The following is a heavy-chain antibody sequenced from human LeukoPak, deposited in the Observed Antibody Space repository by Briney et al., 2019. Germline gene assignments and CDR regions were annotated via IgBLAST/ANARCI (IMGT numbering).Heavy chain of an antibody. CDR1: GFTFTSSA. Sequence: SVKVSCKASGFTFTSSAVQWVRQARGQRLEWIGWIVVGSGNTNYAQKFQERVTITRDMSTSTVYMELSSLRSEDTAVYYCAAEGRPTVVTFRKGAVDLWGQGTTVTVSS. CDR2: IVVGSGNT. D-gene: IGHD4-23*01. V-gene: IGHV1-58*01. CDR3: AAEGRPTVVTFRKGAVDL. J-gene: IGHJ3*01.